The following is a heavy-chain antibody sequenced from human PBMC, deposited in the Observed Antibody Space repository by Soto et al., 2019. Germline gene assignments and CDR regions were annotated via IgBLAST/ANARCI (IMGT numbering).Heavy chain of an antibody. J-gene: IGHJ5*02. CDR1: GYTFTGYY. CDR2: INPNSGGT. V-gene: IGHV1-2*02. Sequence: ASVKVSCKASGYTFTGYYMHWGLQAPGQGLEWMGWINPNSGGTNYAQKFQGRVTMTRDTSISTAYMELSRLRSDDTAVYYCAYGIAAAGGWFDPWGQGTLVTVSS. D-gene: IGHD6-13*01. CDR3: AYGIAAAGGWFDP.